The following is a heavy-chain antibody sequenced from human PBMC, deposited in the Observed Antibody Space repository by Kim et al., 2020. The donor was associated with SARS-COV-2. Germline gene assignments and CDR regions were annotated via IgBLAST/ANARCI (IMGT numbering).Heavy chain of an antibody. CDR2: IHSTGIS. D-gene: IGHD5-12*01. V-gene: IGHV4-59*13. J-gene: IGHJ4*02. CDR1: GCFISNYY. Sequence: SETLSLTCSVSGCFISNYYWSWIRQSPERGLEWIAYIHSTGISNYNPSLKSRVTISVDTSNNQFSLKLASVTAADTAVYFCARERDGYNDFDLWGQGTLVRVSS. CDR3: ARERDGYNDFDL.